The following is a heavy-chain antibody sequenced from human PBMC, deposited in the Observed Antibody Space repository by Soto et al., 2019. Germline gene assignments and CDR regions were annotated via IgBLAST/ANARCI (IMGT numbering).Heavy chain of an antibody. CDR1: GFTFSSFE. CDR2: ISSSADTI. Sequence: EVQLVESGGGLVQPGGSLRLSCAASGFTFSSFEMNWVRQAPGKGLEWLSYISSSADTIYYADSVRGRFTTSRDNAKNSLSLQMNSLRGEDTASYYCATGPGYSTGWYSDYWGPGHRVPVSS. J-gene: IGHJ4*03. V-gene: IGHV3-48*03. D-gene: IGHD6-19*01. CDR3: ATGPGYSTGWYSDY.